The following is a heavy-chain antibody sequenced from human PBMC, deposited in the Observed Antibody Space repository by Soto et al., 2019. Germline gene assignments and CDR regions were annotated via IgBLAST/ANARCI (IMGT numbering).Heavy chain of an antibody. Sequence: PSETLSLTCAVYGGSFSGYYWSWIRQPPGKGLEWIGEINHSGSTNYNPSLKSRVTISVDTSKNQSSLKLSSVTAADTAVYYCARGRYDSSGYYKYYYYYGMDVWGQGTTVTVSS. CDR2: INHSGST. CDR1: GGSFSGYY. CDR3: ARGRYDSSGYYKYYYYYGMDV. J-gene: IGHJ6*02. V-gene: IGHV4-34*01. D-gene: IGHD3-22*01.